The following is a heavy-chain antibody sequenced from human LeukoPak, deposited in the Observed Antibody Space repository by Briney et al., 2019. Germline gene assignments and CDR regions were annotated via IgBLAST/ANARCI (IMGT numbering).Heavy chain of an antibody. V-gene: IGHV4-34*01. J-gene: IGHJ5*02. CDR2: INHSGST. CDR3: ARDKITISNWFDP. CDR1: GGSFSGYY. Sequence: SETLSLTCAVYGGSFSGYYWSWIRQPPGKGLEWIGEINHSGSTNYNPSLKSRVTISVDTSKNQFSLKLSSVTAADTAVYYCARDKITISNWFDPWGQGTLVTVSS. D-gene: IGHD3-3*01.